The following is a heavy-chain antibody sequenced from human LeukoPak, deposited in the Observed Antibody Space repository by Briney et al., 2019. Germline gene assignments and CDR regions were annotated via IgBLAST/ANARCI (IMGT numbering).Heavy chain of an antibody. CDR3: ARSHSVWTSFDY. V-gene: IGHV4-59*01. CDR1: GGSISSYY. J-gene: IGHJ4*02. Sequence: SETLSLTCTVSGGSISSYYWSWIRQPPGKGLEWIGYIYYSGSTNYNPSLKSRITISVDTSKNQFSLKLSSVTAADTAVYYCARSHSVWTSFDYWGQGTLVTVSS. D-gene: IGHD3/OR15-3a*01. CDR2: IYYSGST.